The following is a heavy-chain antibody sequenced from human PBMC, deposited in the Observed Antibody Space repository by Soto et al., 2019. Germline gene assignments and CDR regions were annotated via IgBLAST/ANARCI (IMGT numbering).Heavy chain of an antibody. Sequence: PGGSLRVSCAASGFTFSSYGMHWVRQAPGKGLEWVAVISYDDRNKYYADSVKGRFTISRDNSKNTLYLQMNSLRAEDTAVYYCANLGGGYCTSTDCPDYWGQGTLVTVSS. V-gene: IGHV3-30*18. CDR2: ISYDDRNK. J-gene: IGHJ4*02. D-gene: IGHD2-2*01. CDR1: GFTFSSYG. CDR3: ANLGGGYCTSTDCPDY.